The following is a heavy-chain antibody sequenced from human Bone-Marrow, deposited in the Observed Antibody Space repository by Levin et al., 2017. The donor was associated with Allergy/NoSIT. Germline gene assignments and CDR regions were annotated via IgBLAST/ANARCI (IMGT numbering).Heavy chain of an antibody. CDR2: ISPYTGHT. D-gene: IGHD7-27*01. J-gene: IGHJ5*02. CDR1: GYTFSHYG. V-gene: IGHV1-18*01. CDR3: AKGQTGDWRRWDWFDP. Sequence: PGASVKVSCKASGYTFSHYGIHWLRQAPGQGLEWMGWISPYTGHTQFAQKVRGRVTMTRDISTNTAYMELRSLKSDDTAVYYCAKGQTGDWRRWDWFDPWGQGTLVTVSS.